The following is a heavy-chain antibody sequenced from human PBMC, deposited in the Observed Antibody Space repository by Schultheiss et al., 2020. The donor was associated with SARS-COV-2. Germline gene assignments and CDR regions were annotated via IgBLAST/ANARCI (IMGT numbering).Heavy chain of an antibody. CDR1: GGPMSRGGYY. CDR3: ARDQNYSNYDWFDP. J-gene: IGHJ5*02. CDR2: IYFTGTT. V-gene: IGHV4-31*03. Sequence: SQTLSLTCTVSGGPMSRGGYYWSWIRQHPGKGLEWIGSIYFTGTTYYNPSLKSRVTMSVDTSKNQMSLKLTSVTAADTAVYYCARDQNYSNYDWFDPWGQGTLVTVSS. D-gene: IGHD4-11*01.